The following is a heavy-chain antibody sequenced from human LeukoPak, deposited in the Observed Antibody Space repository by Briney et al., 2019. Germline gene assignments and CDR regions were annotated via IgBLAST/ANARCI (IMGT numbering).Heavy chain of an antibody. CDR1: GFTFSNYA. CDR3: ARAQCVAQYWYFDF. J-gene: IGHJ2*01. V-gene: IGHV3-23*01. D-gene: IGHD6-19*01. CDR2: VGGSGDST. Sequence: PGGSLRLSCAVSGFTFSNYAMSWVRQPPGKGLEWVSAVGGSGDSTFYADSVKGRFTISRDNSKNTLFLQLNSLRADDTAVYSCARAQCVAQYWYFDFWGRGTLVTVSS.